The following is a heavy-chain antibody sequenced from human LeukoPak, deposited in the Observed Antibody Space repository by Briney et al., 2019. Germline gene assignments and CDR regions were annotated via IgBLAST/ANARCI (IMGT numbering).Heavy chain of an antibody. D-gene: IGHD6-13*01. V-gene: IGHV1-18*01. CDR1: GYTFTSYG. Sequence: GASVKVSCKASGYTFTSYGITWVRQAPGQGLEWMGWISANKGNTNYAQKLQGRVTMTTDTSTSTAYMELRSLRSDDTAVYYCARAHSAADFKDYYYYYMDVWGKGTTVTVSS. CDR2: ISANKGNT. CDR3: ARAHSAADFKDYYYYYMDV. J-gene: IGHJ6*03.